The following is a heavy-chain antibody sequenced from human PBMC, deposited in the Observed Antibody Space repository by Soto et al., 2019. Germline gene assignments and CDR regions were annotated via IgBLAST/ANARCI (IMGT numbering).Heavy chain of an antibody. D-gene: IGHD1-1*01. CDR1: GGSFSGYY. J-gene: IGHJ4*02. V-gene: IGHV4-34*01. CDR3: AGAAKTGDCDY. CDR2: INHSGST. Sequence: QVQLQQWGAGLLKPSETLSLTCAVYGGSFSGYYWSWIRQPPGKGLEWIGEINHSGSTNYNPSLKSRVNLSVDTSTNQLSLKLGSVTAAGTAVYYCAGAAKTGDCDYWGQGTLVTVSS.